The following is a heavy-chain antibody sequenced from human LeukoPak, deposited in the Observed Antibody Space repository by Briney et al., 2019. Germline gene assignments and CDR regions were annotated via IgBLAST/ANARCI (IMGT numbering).Heavy chain of an antibody. J-gene: IGHJ3*02. D-gene: IGHD2-15*01. CDR2: IIPIFGTA. V-gene: IGHV1-69*05. CDR1: GGTFSSYA. CDR3: ASSFTHDAFDI. Sequence: GASVKVSCKASGGTFSSYAISWVRQAPGQGLEWMGGIIPIFGTANYAQKFQGRVTITTDESTSTAYMELGSLRSEDTAVYYCASSFTHDAFDIWGQGTMVTVSS.